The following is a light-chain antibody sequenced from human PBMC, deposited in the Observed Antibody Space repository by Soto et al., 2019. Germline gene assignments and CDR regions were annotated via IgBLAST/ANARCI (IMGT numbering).Light chain of an antibody. CDR3: QQYNNWPLT. V-gene: IGKV3-15*01. CDR1: QSVSSN. Sequence: EIVMTQSPATLSVSPGERATLSCRASQSVSSNLAWYQQKPGQAPRVLFYGASTRATGIPARFSGSGSGTDFTLTISSLQSKDFAVYYCQQYNNWPLTFVQGTKVEIK. J-gene: IGKJ1*01. CDR2: GAS.